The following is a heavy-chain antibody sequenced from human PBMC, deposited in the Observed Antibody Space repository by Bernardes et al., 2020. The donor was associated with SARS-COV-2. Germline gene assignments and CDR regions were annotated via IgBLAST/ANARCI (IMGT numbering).Heavy chain of an antibody. CDR3: ARGCGRWELLNWFDP. J-gene: IGHJ5*02. CDR1: GGSFSGYY. V-gene: IGHV4-34*01. Sequence: SETLSLTCAVYGGSFSGYYWSWIRQPPGKGLEWIGEINHSGSTNYNPSLKSRVTISVDTSKNQFSLKLSSVTAADTAVYYCARGCGRWELLNWFDPWGQGTLVTVSS. CDR2: INHSGST. D-gene: IGHD1-26*01.